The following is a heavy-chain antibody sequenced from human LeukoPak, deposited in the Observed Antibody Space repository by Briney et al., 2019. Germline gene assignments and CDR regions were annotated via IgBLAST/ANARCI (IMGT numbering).Heavy chain of an antibody. V-gene: IGHV1-8*03. CDR3: AREGYSSLENWFDP. Sequence: EASVKVSCKASGYTFTSYDINWVRQATGQGLEWMGWMNPNSGNTGYAQKFQGRVTITRNTSISTAYMELSSLRSEDTAVYYCAREGYSSLENWFDPWGQGTLVTVSS. CDR1: GYTFTSYD. CDR2: MNPNSGNT. J-gene: IGHJ5*02. D-gene: IGHD6-13*01.